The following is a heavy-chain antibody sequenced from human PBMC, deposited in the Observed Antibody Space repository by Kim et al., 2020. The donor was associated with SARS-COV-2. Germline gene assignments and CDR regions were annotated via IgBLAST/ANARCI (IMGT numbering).Heavy chain of an antibody. D-gene: IGHD1-7*01. Sequence: QRFQCRVTITADESTSTAYMELSSLRSEHTAVYYCARCSSERELRYYFDYWGQGTLVTVSS. CDR3: ARCSSERELRYYFDY. J-gene: IGHJ4*02. V-gene: IGHV1-69*01.